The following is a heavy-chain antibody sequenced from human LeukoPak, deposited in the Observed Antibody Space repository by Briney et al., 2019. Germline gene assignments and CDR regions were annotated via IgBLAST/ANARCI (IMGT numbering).Heavy chain of an antibody. D-gene: IGHD1-26*01. V-gene: IGHV3-23*01. J-gene: IGHJ4*02. CDR2: ISGSGGST. Sequence: PGGSLRLSCAASGFTFSSYAMSWVRQAPGKGLGWVSAISGSGGSTYYADSVKGRFTISRDNSENTLYLQMNSLRAEDTAVYYCAKGPNLGATLNYWGQGTLVTVSS. CDR3: AKGPNLGATLNY. CDR1: GFTFSSYA.